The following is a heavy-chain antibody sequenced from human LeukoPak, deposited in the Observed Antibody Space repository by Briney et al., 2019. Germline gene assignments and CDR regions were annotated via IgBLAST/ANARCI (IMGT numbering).Heavy chain of an antibody. D-gene: IGHD6-13*01. CDR2: IHHSGST. CDR3: ARSGTYQHSSSYDY. Sequence: PLETLSLTCAVYGESFSAYYWNWIRQAPGKTLEWIGEIHHSGSTNYNPSLKSRVNILIDPSKKQFSLKLSSVTAADTAVYYCARSGTYQHSSSYDYWGQGTLVTVSS. V-gene: IGHV4-34*01. J-gene: IGHJ4*02. CDR1: GESFSAYY.